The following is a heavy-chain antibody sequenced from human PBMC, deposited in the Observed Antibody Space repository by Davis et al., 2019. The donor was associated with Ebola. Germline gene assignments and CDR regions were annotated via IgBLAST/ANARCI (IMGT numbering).Heavy chain of an antibody. V-gene: IGHV3-33*01. CDR1: GFTFSSYG. Sequence: PAGSLRLSCAASGFTFSSYGMHWVRQAPGKWLEWVAVIWYDGSNKYYADSVKGRFTISRDNSKNTLYLQMNSLRAEDTAVYYCAREAIVVVVGGGMDVWGQGTTVTVSS. J-gene: IGHJ6*02. CDR3: AREAIVVVVGGGMDV. CDR2: IWYDGSNK. D-gene: IGHD2-15*01.